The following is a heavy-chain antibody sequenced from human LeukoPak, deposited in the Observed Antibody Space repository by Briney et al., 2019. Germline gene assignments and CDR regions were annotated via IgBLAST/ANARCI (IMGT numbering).Heavy chain of an antibody. V-gene: IGHV3-30-3*01. J-gene: IGHJ4*02. Sequence: GGSLRLSCAASGFTFSSYAMHWVRQAPGKGLEWVAVISYDGSNKYYADSVKGRFTISRDNSKNTLHLQMNSLRAEDTAVYYCARGDGYNPFDYWGQGTLVTVSS. CDR3: ARGDGYNPFDY. CDR1: GFTFSSYA. D-gene: IGHD5-24*01. CDR2: ISYDGSNK.